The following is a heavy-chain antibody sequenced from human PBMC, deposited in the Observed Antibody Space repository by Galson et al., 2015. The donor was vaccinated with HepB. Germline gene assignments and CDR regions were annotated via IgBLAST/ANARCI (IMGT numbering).Heavy chain of an antibody. Sequence: SVKVSCKASGGTFSSYAISWVRQAPGQGLEWMGGIIPILGIANYAQKFQGRVTITADKSTSTAYMELSSLRSEDTAVYYCARTYSGYEYYFDYWGQGTLVTVSS. CDR2: IIPILGIA. CDR1: GGTFSSYA. CDR3: ARTYSGYEYYFDY. J-gene: IGHJ4*02. D-gene: IGHD5-12*01. V-gene: IGHV1-69*10.